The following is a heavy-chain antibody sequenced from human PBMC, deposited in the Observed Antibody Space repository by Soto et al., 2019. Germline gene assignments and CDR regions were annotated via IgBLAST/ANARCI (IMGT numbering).Heavy chain of an antibody. J-gene: IGHJ6*02. CDR3: AKYSGSHYYYYGMDV. Sequence: GGSLRLSCAASGFPFSSYAMSWVRQAPGKGLEWVSAISGSGGSTYYADSVKGRFTISRDNSKNTLYLQMNSLRAEDTAVYYCAKYSGSHYYYYGMDVWGQGTKVTVSS. CDR2: ISGSGGST. V-gene: IGHV3-23*01. D-gene: IGHD1-26*01. CDR1: GFPFSSYA.